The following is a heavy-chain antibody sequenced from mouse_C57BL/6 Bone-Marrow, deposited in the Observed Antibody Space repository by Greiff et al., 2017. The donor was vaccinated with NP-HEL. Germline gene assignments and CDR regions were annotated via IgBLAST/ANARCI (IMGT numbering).Heavy chain of an antibody. CDR2: IHPADGDT. Sequence: QVQLQQPGPELVKPGASVKISCKASGYAFSSSWMHWVKQRPGKGLEWIGRIHPADGDTNYNRKFKGKATLTADKSSSTAYMQLSSLTSEDSAVYFCAKYYGSSYEYWGQGTSVTVSS. V-gene: IGHV1-82*01. D-gene: IGHD1-1*01. CDR1: GYAFSSSW. J-gene: IGHJ4*01. CDR3: AKYYGSSYEY.